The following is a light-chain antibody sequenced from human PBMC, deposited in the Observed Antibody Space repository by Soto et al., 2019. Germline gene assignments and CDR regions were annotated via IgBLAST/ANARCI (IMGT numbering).Light chain of an antibody. J-gene: IGKJ1*01. CDR2: GAS. CDR1: QSVGSN. V-gene: IGKV3-15*01. Sequence: EIVMTQSPATLSVSPGERATLSCRASQSVGSNLAWYQQRPGQAPRLLIYGASTRATGVPARFSGSGSGTKFTLTINSLQSEDFGIYFCQQYNNWPPDRTFGQGTKVEIK. CDR3: QQYNNWPPDRT.